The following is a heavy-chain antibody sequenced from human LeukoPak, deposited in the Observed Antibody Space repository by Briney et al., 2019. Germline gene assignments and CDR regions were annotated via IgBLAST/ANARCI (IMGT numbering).Heavy chain of an antibody. J-gene: IGHJ4*02. Sequence: KAGGSLRLSCAASGFTFRTAWMSWVRQAPGMGLEWVGRITDGGTTDYAAPVKGRFTISRDDSKNTLYLQMNSLKTDDTGVYYCITFASAAIGCWGQGTLVTVSS. CDR3: ITFASAAIGC. D-gene: IGHD2-2*02. CDR2: ITDGGTT. CDR1: GFTFRTAW. V-gene: IGHV3-15*01.